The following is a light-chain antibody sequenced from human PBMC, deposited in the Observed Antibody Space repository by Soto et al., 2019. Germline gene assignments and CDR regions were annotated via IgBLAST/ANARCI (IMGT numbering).Light chain of an antibody. J-gene: IGKJ1*01. V-gene: IGKV1-9*01. CDR1: QGIRSY. CDR3: QQYYSYPRT. CDR2: AAS. Sequence: DIHMTQSPSTLSGSVGYIFTITCRASQGIRSYLAWYQQKQGKAPKLLIYAASTLQSGVPSRLRGSGYGTELTITISSMQTEDFETYYCQQYYSYPRTFGQGTKVDI.